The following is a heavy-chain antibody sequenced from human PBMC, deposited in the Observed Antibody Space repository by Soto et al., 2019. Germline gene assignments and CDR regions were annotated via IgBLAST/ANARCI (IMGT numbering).Heavy chain of an antibody. J-gene: IGHJ4*02. CDR3: ARDHQSDYSNYYDRFDY. CDR2: ISSSGSTI. CDR1: GFTFSDYY. Sequence: QVQLVESGGGLVKPGGSLRLSCAASGFTFSDYYMSWIRQAPGKGLEWVSYISSSGSTIYYAVSVKGRFTISRDNAKNSLYLQMNSLRAEDTAVYYCARDHQSDYSNYYDRFDYWGQGTLVTVSS. D-gene: IGHD4-4*01. V-gene: IGHV3-11*01.